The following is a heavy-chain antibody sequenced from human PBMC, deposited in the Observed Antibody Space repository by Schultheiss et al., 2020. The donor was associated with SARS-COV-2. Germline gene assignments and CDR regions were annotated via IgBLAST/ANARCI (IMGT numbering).Heavy chain of an antibody. CDR2: IYSSGST. CDR3: ARGWRRGGLGYYYDSSGPMYYFDY. CDR1: GASISGYY. D-gene: IGHD3-22*01. J-gene: IGHJ4*02. Sequence: SETLSLTCTVSGASISGYYWNWVRQPPGKGLEWIGYIYSSGSTNYNPSLKSRVTISVDTSKNQFSLKLSSVTAADTAVYYCARGWRRGGLGYYYDSSGPMYYFDYWGQGTLVTVSS. V-gene: IGHV4-59*01.